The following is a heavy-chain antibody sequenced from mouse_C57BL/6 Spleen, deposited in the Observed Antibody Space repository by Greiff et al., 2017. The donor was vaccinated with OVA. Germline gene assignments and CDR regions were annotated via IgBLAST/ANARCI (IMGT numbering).Heavy chain of an antibody. Sequence: DVKLVESGGGLVQPGGSMKLSCVASGFTFSNYWMNWVRQSPEKGLEWVAQIRLKSDNYATHYAESVKGRFTISRDDSKSSVYLQMNNLRAEDTGIYYCTEGDYALAYWGQGTLVTVSA. CDR2: IRLKSDNYAT. D-gene: IGHD2-4*01. J-gene: IGHJ3*01. CDR1: GFTFSNYW. CDR3: TEGDYALAY. V-gene: IGHV6-3*01.